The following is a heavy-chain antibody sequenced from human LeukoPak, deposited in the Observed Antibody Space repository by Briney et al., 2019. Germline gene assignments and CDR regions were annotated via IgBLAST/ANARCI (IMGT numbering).Heavy chain of an antibody. V-gene: IGHV1-18*04. Sequence: ASVKVSCKASGYTFTSYGISWVRQAPGQGLEWMGWISAYNGNTNYAQRLQGRVTMTTDTSTSTAYMELRSLRSDDTAVYYCARVGQWLVQGRGASDYWGQGTLVTVSS. J-gene: IGHJ4*02. CDR2: ISAYNGNT. CDR3: ARVGQWLVQGRGASDY. CDR1: GYTFTSYG. D-gene: IGHD6-19*01.